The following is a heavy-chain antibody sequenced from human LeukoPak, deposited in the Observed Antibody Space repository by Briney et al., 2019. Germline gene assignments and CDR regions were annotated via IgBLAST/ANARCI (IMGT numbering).Heavy chain of an antibody. CDR3: AKEAEVFRFGELYNWFDP. J-gene: IGHJ5*02. CDR2: ISYDGSNK. D-gene: IGHD3-10*01. V-gene: IGHV3-30*18. CDR1: GFTFSSYE. Sequence: GGSLRLSCAASGFTFSSYEMNWVRQAPGKGLEWVAVISYDGSNKYYADSVKGRFTISRDNSKNTLYLQMNSLRAEDTAVYYCAKEAEVFRFGELYNWFDPWGQGTLVTVSS.